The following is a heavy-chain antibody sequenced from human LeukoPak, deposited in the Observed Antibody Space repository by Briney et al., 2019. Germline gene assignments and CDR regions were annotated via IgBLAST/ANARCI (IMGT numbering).Heavy chain of an antibody. CDR2: INNDGSRT. CDR3: ARGRSALDAFDI. D-gene: IGHD3-10*01. CDR1: GFSLSSYW. Sequence: GGSLRLSCAASGFSLSSYWMHWVRQAPGKGLVWVSRINNDGSRTAYADSVKGRFTISRDNAKNTMYVQMNSLRVEDTAVYYCARGRSALDAFDIWGRGTMVTVPS. V-gene: IGHV3-74*01. J-gene: IGHJ3*02.